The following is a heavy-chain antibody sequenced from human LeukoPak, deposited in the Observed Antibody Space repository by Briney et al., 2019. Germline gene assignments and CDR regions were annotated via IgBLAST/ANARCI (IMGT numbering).Heavy chain of an antibody. CDR3: AKGLRFYYYMDV. V-gene: IGHV3-23*01. J-gene: IGHJ6*03. D-gene: IGHD5-12*01. CDR2: ISGSGGST. CDR1: GFTFSSYS. Sequence: GGSLRLSCAASGFTFSSYSTNWVRQAPGKGLEWVSAISGSGGSTYYADSVKGRFTISRDNSKNTLYLQMNSLRAEDTAVYYCAKGLRFYYYMDVWGKGTTVTVSS.